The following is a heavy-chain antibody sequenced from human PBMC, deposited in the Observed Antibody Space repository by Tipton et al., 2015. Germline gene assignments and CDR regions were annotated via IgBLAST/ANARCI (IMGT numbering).Heavy chain of an antibody. CDR1: GGSINSYY. J-gene: IGHJ4*02. V-gene: IGHV4-59*01. Sequence: LRLSCTVSGGSINSYYWSWIRQPPGRGLEWIGFIYHDGSTYYNPSLKSPVTMSVDTSKNQFSLKLTSVTAADTAVYYCARGSGSIHFWGRGTLVTVSS. CDR3: ARGSGSIHF. CDR2: IYHDGST. D-gene: IGHD1-26*01.